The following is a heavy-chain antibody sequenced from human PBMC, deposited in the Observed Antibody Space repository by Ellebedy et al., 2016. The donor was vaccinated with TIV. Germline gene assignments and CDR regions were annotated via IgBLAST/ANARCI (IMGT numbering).Heavy chain of an antibody. CDR3: ARETIAVPNTCRANPKDD. CDR1: GFTFSTSG. CDR2: ISGYTGDT. Sequence: ASVKVSCTASGFTFSTSGLRWVRQAPGQGLEWVGWISGYTGDTNYAQRLQGRVTMTTDTSTNTTYMELRSLTSDDTAVYYSARETIAVPNTCRANPKDDWGQGTLVTVSS. D-gene: IGHD4-17*01. V-gene: IGHV1-18*01. J-gene: IGHJ4*02.